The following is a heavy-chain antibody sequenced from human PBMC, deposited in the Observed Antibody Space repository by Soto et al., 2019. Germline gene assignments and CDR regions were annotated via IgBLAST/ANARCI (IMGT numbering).Heavy chain of an antibody. CDR3: ARGSYNWNYVGWFDP. Sequence: PSETLSLTCTVSGGSVSSGSYYWSWIRQPPGKGLEWIGYIYYSGSTNYNPSLKSRVTISVDTSKNQFSLKLSSVTAADTAVYYCARGSYNWNYVGWFDPWGQGTLVTVSS. CDR2: IYYSGST. D-gene: IGHD1-7*01. CDR1: GGSVSSGSYY. J-gene: IGHJ5*02. V-gene: IGHV4-61*01.